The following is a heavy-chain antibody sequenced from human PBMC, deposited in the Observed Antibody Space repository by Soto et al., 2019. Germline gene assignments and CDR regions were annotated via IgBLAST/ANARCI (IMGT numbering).Heavy chain of an antibody. CDR3: AILNGWGRFGP. CDR1: GFTFSTYW. Sequence: GGSLRLSCAASGFTFSTYWMTWVRQAPGKGLEWVASIKPDGSEKRYVDSMKGRFSLSRDNAKNSLYLQMNSLRVEDTAIYYCAILNGWGRFGPWGQGTLVTVSS. CDR2: IKPDGSEK. J-gene: IGHJ5*02. D-gene: IGHD3-10*01. V-gene: IGHV3-7*01.